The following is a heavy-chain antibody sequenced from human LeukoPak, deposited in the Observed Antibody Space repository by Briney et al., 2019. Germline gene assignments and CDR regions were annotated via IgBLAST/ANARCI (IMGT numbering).Heavy chain of an antibody. V-gene: IGHV4-59*01. CDR2: IYYSGST. D-gene: IGHD6-19*01. CDR1: GGSISSYY. CDR3: ARQWLVTYYFDY. J-gene: IGHJ4*02. Sequence: SEALSLTCTVSGGSISSYYWSWIRQPPGKGLEWIGYIYYSGSTNYNPSLKSRVTISVDTSKNQFSLKLSSVTAADTAVYYCARQWLVTYYFDYWGQGTLVTVS.